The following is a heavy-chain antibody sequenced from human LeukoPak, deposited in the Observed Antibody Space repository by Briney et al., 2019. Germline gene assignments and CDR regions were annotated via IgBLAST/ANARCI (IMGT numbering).Heavy chain of an antibody. CDR2: IKQDGSEK. D-gene: IGHD1-26*01. CDR3: ASGVGADYMDV. CDR1: GFTFSSYW. J-gene: IGHJ6*03. V-gene: IGHV3-7*01. Sequence: PGGSLRLSCAASGFTFSSYWMSWVRQAPGKGLEWVANIKQDGSEKYYVDSVKGRFTISRDNAKNSLYLQMNSLRAEDTAVYYCASGVGADYMDVWGKGTTVTVSS.